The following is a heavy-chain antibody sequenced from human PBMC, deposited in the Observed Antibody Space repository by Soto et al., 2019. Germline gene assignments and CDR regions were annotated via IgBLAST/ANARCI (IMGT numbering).Heavy chain of an antibody. CDR2: IWSAGLI. J-gene: IGHJ6*02. CDR3: AREAPMDV. CDR1: GFTVSSKY. V-gene: IGHV3-53*01. Sequence: GSLRLSCAASGFTVSSKYMSWVRQAPGKGLEWVSVIWSAGLIYYADSVRGRFTISRDISKNILYLEMTSLRADDTAVYYCAREAPMDVWGQGTTVTVS.